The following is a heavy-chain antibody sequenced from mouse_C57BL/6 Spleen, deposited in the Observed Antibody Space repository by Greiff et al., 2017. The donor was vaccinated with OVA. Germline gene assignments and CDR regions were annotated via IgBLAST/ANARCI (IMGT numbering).Heavy chain of an antibody. CDR2: IHPNSGST. CDR3: ARGTYDCDYAMDY. Sequence: QVQLQQPGAELVKPGASVKLSCKASGYTFTRYWMHWVKQRPGQGLEWIGMIHPNSGSTNYNEKFKSKATLTVDKSSSTAYMQLSSLTSEDSTVYSCARGTYDCDYAMDYWGQGTSVTVSS. CDR1: GYTFTRYW. D-gene: IGHD2-4*01. J-gene: IGHJ4*01. V-gene: IGHV1-64*01.